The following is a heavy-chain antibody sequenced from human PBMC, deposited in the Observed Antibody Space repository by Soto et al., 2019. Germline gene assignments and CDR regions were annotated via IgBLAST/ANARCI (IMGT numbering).Heavy chain of an antibody. Sequence: QVQLVQSGAEVKKPGSSVKVSCKASGGTFSSYAISWVRQAPGQGLEWMGGIIPIFGTANYAQKFQGRVTITADESTRTAYMELSSLRSEDTAVYYCARGYCSGGSCYVWDQYWGQGTLVTVSS. CDR3: ARGYCSGGSCYVWDQY. V-gene: IGHV1-69*12. CDR2: IIPIFGTA. D-gene: IGHD2-15*01. CDR1: GGTFSSYA. J-gene: IGHJ4*02.